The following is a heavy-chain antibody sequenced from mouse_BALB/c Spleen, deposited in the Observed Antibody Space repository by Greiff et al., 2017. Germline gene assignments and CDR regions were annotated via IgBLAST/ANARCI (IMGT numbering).Heavy chain of an antibody. J-gene: IGHJ2*01. Sequence: VQLKESGGGLVQPGGSLKLSCAASGFTFSSYTMSWVRQTPEKRLEWVAYISNGGGSTYYPDTVKGRFTISRDNAKNTLYLQMSSLKSEDTAMYYCARIYYGSSPFDYWGQGTTLTVSS. CDR1: GFTFSSYT. CDR2: ISNGGGST. V-gene: IGHV5-12-2*01. D-gene: IGHD1-1*01. CDR3: ARIYYGSSPFDY.